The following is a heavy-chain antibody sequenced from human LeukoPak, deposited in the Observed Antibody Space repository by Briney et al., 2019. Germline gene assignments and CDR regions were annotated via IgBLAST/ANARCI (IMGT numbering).Heavy chain of an antibody. Sequence: SVKVSCKASGGTFSSYAISWVRQAPGQGLEWMGRIIPILGIANYAQKFQGRVTITADKSTSTAYMELSSLRSEDTAVYYCARDGPIGYYDSSGKYFDYWGRGTLVTVSS. CDR2: IIPILGIA. D-gene: IGHD3-22*01. CDR3: ARDGPIGYYDSSGKYFDY. V-gene: IGHV1-69*04. J-gene: IGHJ4*02. CDR1: GGTFSSYA.